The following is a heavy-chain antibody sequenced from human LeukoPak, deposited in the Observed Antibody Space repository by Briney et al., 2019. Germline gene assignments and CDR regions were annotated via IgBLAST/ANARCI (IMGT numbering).Heavy chain of an antibody. CDR3: AREYDILTGPSNGMDV. J-gene: IGHJ6*02. V-gene: IGHV4-34*01. Sequence: SETLSLTCAVYGGSFSGYYWSWIRQPPGKGLEWIGEINHSGSTNYNPSLKRRVTISVDTSKNQFSLKLSSVTAADTAVYYCAREYDILTGPSNGMDVWGQGTTVTVSS. CDR1: GGSFSGYY. D-gene: IGHD3-9*01. CDR2: INHSGST.